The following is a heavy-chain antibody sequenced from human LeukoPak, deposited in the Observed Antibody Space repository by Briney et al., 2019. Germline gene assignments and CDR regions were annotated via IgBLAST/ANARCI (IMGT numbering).Heavy chain of an antibody. J-gene: IGHJ4*02. CDR1: GFTFSSYW. Sequence: PGGSLRLSCAASGFTFSSYWMTWVRQAPGKGLEWVANIKRDSSEKYYVDSVKGRLTISRDNAKNALILQMNSLRAEDTAVYYCARNRESYGIDYWGQGTLVTVSS. CDR2: IKRDSSEK. V-gene: IGHV3-7*01. D-gene: IGHD1-26*01. CDR3: ARNRESYGIDY.